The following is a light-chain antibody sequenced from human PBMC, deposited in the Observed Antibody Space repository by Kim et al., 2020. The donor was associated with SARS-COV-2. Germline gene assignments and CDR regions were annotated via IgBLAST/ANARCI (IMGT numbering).Light chain of an antibody. V-gene: IGKV2-28*01. CDR3: MQALQTPPS. CDR2: LGS. Sequence: DIVMTQSPLSLPVTPGEPASINCRSSQSLLHSNGYNYLDWYLQKPGQSPQLLIYLGSNRASGVPDRFSGSGSGTDFTLKISRVESEDVGVYYCMQALQTPPSFGQGTKLEI. J-gene: IGKJ2*03. CDR1: QSLLHSNGYNY.